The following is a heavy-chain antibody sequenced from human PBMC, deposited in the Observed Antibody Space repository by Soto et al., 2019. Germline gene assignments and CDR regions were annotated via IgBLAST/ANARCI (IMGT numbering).Heavy chain of an antibody. CDR2: ISGSGGSK. CDR3: AKDVEEYYGSGISYGMDV. V-gene: IGHV3-23*01. D-gene: IGHD3-10*01. J-gene: IGHJ6*02. CDR1: GFTFSSYA. Sequence: PGGSXRLSCAASGFTFSSYAMSWVRQAPGKGLEWVSAISGSGGSKYYADSVKGRFTISRDNSKNTLYLQMNSLRAEDTAVYYCAKDVEEYYGSGISYGMDVWGQGTTVTVSS.